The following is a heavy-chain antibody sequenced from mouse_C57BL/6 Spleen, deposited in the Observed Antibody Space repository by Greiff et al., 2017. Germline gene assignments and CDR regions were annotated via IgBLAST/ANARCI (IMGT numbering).Heavy chain of an antibody. Sequence: VQLQESGPELVKPGASVKLSCKASGYTFTSYDITWVKQRPGQGLEWIGWIYPRDGSTKYTEKFKGKATLTVDTSSSTAYMELHSLTSEDSAVYFCARSLGRGYWGQGTTRTVSS. CDR3: ARSLGRGY. CDR2: IYPRDGST. V-gene: IGHV1-85*01. D-gene: IGHD4-1*01. J-gene: IGHJ2*01. CDR1: GYTFTSYD.